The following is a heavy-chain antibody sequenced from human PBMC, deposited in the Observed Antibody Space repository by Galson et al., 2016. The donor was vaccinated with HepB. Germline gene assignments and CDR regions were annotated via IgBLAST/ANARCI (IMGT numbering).Heavy chain of an antibody. CDR2: LYSGGST. CDR3: ARAPLEMATIQRGYFDY. J-gene: IGHJ4*02. Sequence: SLRLSCAASGFTFSGSAMHWVRQASGKGLEWVSVLYSGGSTYYADSVKGRFTISRDNSKNTLYLQMNSLRAEDTAVYYCARAPLEMATIQRGYFDYWGQGTLVTVSS. D-gene: IGHD5-24*01. V-gene: IGHV3-53*05. CDR1: GFTFSGSA.